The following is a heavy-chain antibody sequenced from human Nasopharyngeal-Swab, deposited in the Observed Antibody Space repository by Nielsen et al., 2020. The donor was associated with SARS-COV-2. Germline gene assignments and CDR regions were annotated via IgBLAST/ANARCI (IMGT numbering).Heavy chain of an antibody. Sequence: WVRQAPGQGLEWMGWMNPNSGNTGYAQKFQGRVTMTRNTSISTAYMGLSSLRSEDTAVYYCARTYSSSSPYYYYGMDVWGQGTTVTVSS. D-gene: IGHD6-6*01. CDR3: ARTYSSSSPYYYYGMDV. V-gene: IGHV1-8*01. CDR2: MNPNSGNT. J-gene: IGHJ6*02.